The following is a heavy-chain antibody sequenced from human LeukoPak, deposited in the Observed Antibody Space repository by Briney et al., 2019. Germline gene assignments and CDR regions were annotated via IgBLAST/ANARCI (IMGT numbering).Heavy chain of an antibody. D-gene: IGHD5-12*01. CDR3: ARGLESTEPGYDSNYFGY. J-gene: IGHJ4*02. Sequence: ASVKVSCKASGYTFTSYYMHWVRQAPGQGLEWMGIINPSGGSTSYAQKFQGRVTMTRDMSTSTVYMELSSLRSEDTAVYYCARGLESTEPGYDSNYFGYWGQGTLVTVSS. CDR2: INPSGGST. V-gene: IGHV1-46*01. CDR1: GYTFTSYY.